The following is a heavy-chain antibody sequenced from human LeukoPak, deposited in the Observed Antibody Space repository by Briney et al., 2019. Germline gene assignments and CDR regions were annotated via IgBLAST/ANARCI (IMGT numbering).Heavy chain of an antibody. CDR3: AKKADAFDI. CDR1: GFTFDDYA. Sequence: GGSLRLSCAASGFTFDDYAMHWVRQAPGKGLEWVSGISWNSGSIGYADSVKGRFTISRDNAKNSLYLQMNSLRAEDTALYYCAKKADAFDIWGQGTMVTASS. CDR2: ISWNSGSI. J-gene: IGHJ3*02. V-gene: IGHV3-9*01.